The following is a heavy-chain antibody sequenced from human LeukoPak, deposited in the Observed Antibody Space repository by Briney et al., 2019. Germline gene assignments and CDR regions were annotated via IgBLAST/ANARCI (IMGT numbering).Heavy chain of an antibody. CDR3: ARDGGTLSRFDP. CDR2: ISSGGNNK. Sequence: PGGSLRLSCAASGFTFSNYAMHWVRQAPGKGLEWVAVISSGGNNKYHADSVKGRFTISRDNSNNTLHLQMSSLRAEDTAVYYCARDGGTLSRFDPWGQGTLVTVSS. D-gene: IGHD1-26*01. CDR1: GFTFSNYA. J-gene: IGHJ5*02. V-gene: IGHV3-30-3*01.